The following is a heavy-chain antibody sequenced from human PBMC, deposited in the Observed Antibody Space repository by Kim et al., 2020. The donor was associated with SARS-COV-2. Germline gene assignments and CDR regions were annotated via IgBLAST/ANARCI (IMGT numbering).Heavy chain of an antibody. Sequence: GGSLRLSCATSGFIFSDYWMRWVRQAPGKGLQWVANIKKDGSEKYYVDSVKGRFTISRDNAKHSLYLQMNSLRAEDTAVFYCARSYNSCLHNAGYWGQ. D-gene: IGHD3-22*01. CDR2: IKKDGSEK. J-gene: IGHJ4*02. CDR1: GFIFSDYW. V-gene: IGHV3-7*01. CDR3: ARSYNSCLHNAGY.